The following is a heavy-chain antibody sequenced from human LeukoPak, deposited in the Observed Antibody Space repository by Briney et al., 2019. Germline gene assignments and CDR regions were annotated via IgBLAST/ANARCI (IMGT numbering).Heavy chain of an antibody. CDR3: ARGSGYGAFLAY. Sequence: ASVKVSCKASGYTFTSYDINWVRQAAGQGLEWMAWMTPNTANTGYAQNFQGRVTMTRNTSISTAYMELSSLRSEDTAVYYCARGSGYGAFLAYWGQGTLVTVSS. D-gene: IGHD6-25*01. J-gene: IGHJ4*02. CDR2: MTPNTANT. V-gene: IGHV1-8*01. CDR1: GYTFTSYD.